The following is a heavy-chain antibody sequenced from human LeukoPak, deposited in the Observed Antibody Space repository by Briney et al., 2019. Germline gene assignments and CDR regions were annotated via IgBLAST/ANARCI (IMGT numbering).Heavy chain of an antibody. V-gene: IGHV3-53*01. CDR1: GFTVSSNF. D-gene: IGHD2-21*01. CDR2: IYSGGNT. Sequence: GGSLRLSCAASGFTVSSNFMSWVRQAPGKGLEWVSVIYSGGNTYYADSVKGRFTISRDNSKNTLYLQMNSLRAEDTAVFYCARGGDPLGIHFDYWGQGTLVTVSS. J-gene: IGHJ4*02. CDR3: ARGGDPLGIHFDY.